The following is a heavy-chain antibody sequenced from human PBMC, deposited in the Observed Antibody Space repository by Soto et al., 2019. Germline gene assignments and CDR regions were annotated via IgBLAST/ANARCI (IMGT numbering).Heavy chain of an antibody. CDR2: ISGGGSGA. Sequence: EVQLLESGGGLVQPGGSMRLSCTASGFTFSDHAMTWVRQAPGKGLEWFSGISGGGSGAYYADSVKGRFTVSRANSNNTLFLQMDSLSVEDTAVYYCAIDLWWYTHWGQGTLVTVSS. CDR3: AIDLWWYTH. CDR1: GFTFSDHA. V-gene: IGHV3-23*01. J-gene: IGHJ4*02. D-gene: IGHD2-15*01.